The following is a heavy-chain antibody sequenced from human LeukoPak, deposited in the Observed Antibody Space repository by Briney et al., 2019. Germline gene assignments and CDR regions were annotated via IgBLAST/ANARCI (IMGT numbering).Heavy chain of an antibody. D-gene: IGHD2/OR15-2a*01. J-gene: IGHJ3*02. Sequence: QPGGSLRLSCAASGFTFSSYSMNWVRQAPGKGLEWVALISDAGSNKYYADSVRGRFTISRDNSKNTLYLQMNRLRAEDTAVYYCAREYFSEAFDIWGQGTMVTVSS. CDR2: ISDAGSNK. CDR1: GFTFSSYS. CDR3: AREYFSEAFDI. V-gene: IGHV3-30*03.